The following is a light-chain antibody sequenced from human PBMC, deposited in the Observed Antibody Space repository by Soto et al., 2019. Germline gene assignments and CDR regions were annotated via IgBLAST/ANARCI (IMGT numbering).Light chain of an antibody. V-gene: IGKV3-20*01. J-gene: IGKJ1*01. CDR3: QRYGGPSWT. Sequence: EIVLTQSPGTLSLSPGERATLSCRASQSVTSNYLAWYQQKPGQAPRLLIFGASSRATGIPDKFSGSGSGTDLTLTISRLEPDDFAVYYCQRYGGPSWTFGQGTRVEIK. CDR1: QSVTSNY. CDR2: GAS.